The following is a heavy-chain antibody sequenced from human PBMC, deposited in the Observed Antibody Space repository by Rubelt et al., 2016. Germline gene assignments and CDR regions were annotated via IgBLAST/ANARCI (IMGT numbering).Heavy chain of an antibody. D-gene: IGHD5-18*01. CDR1: GFTFSSYS. CDR2: ISSSSSYI. V-gene: IGHV3-21*01. J-gene: IGHJ4*02. Sequence: EVQLVESGGGLVKPGGSLRLSCAASGFTFSSYSMNWVRQAPGKGLEWVSSISSSSSYIYYADSVKGRFTISRDNAKNSLYLQMNSLRAEDTAVYYCATLNTAKGDYWGQGTLVTVSS. CDR3: ATLNTAKGDY.